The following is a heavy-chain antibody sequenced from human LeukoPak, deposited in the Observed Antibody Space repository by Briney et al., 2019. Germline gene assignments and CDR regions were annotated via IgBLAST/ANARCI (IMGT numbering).Heavy chain of an antibody. CDR1: GSTFSTYP. J-gene: IGHJ4*02. V-gene: IGHV3-23*01. CDR3: AKILSGTYSFDL. D-gene: IGHD1-26*01. CDR2: ISGNSVTI. Sequence: GESLRLSCTASGSTFSTYPMTWVRQAPGQGLGWVSAISGNSVTIYYADPVKGRFTISRDNSKNTLYLQMYSLRAEDTAVYYCAKILSGTYSFDLWGQGTLVTVSS.